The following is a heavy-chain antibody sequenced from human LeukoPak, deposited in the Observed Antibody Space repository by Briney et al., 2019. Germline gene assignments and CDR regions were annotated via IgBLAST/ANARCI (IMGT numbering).Heavy chain of an antibody. CDR3: AKRMESSGYYSYYYYYYGMDV. J-gene: IGHJ6*02. CDR1: GFTFSSYA. V-gene: IGHV3-23*01. Sequence: GGSLRLSCAASGFTFSSYAMSWVRQAPGKGLEWVSAISGSGGSTYYADSVKGRFTISRDNSKNTLYLQMNSLRAEDTAVYYCAKRMESSGYYSYYYYYYGMDVWGQGTTVTVS. D-gene: IGHD3-22*01. CDR2: ISGSGGST.